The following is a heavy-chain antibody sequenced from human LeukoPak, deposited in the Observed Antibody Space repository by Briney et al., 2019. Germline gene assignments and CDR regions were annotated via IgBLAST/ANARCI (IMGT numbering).Heavy chain of an antibody. CDR1: GFTFGSYG. CDR3: ARGSRYGDYPYYCDF. Sequence: QAGGSLRLSCAASGFTFGSYGMHWVRQAPGKGLDWVAFVRCDGNNPYYSASVKGRFTISRDNSKNTVLLQMNNLRLEDAAVYYCARGSRYGDYPYYCDFWGQGTLVTVSS. V-gene: IGHV3-30*02. CDR2: VRCDGNNP. D-gene: IGHD4-17*01. J-gene: IGHJ4*02.